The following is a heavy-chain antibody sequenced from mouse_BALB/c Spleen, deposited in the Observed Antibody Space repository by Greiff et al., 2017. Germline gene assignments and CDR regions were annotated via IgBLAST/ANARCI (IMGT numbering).Heavy chain of an antibody. CDR3: ARRGGSGYVGAMDY. V-gene: IGHV1S127*01. D-gene: IGHD3-1*01. CDR1: GYSFTSYW. CDR2: IDPSDSET. J-gene: IGHJ4*01. Sequence: VQLQQSGPQLVRPGASVKISCKASGYSFTSYWMHWVKQRPGQGLEWIGMIDPSDSETRLNQKFKDKATLTVDKSSSTAYMQLSSPTSEDSAVYYCARRGGSGYVGAMDYWGQGTSVTVSS.